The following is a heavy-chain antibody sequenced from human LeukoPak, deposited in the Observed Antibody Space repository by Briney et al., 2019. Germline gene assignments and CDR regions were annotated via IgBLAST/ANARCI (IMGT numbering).Heavy chain of an antibody. V-gene: IGHV5-51*01. CDR1: GYIFTNYW. CDR2: IYAGDSDT. D-gene: IGHD3-22*01. J-gene: IGHJ4*02. CDR3: ARRSYYDNSGYFYFDY. Sequence: KAGESLKTSCKASGYIFTNYWIAWVRQMPGKVLEYMGIIYAGDSDTRYSPSFQGQVSLSAAKSNSTPSLQWSSLKASDTAMYYWARRSYYDNSGYFYFDYWGQGTLVTVSS.